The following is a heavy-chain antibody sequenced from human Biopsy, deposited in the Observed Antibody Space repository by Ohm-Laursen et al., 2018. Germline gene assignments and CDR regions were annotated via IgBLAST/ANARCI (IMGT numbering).Heavy chain of an antibody. D-gene: IGHD1-1*01. CDR1: GFTFGDAW. CDR3: ARPTNARAGGAPFDI. V-gene: IGHV3-33*08. Sequence: RSLRLSCAASGFTFGDAWMSWIRQAPGKGLEWVAVLWYDGTNKYYADSVKGRFTISRDNSKNTLYLQMNSLRAEDTAMYYCARPTNARAGGAPFDIWGQGTMVTVSS. J-gene: IGHJ3*02. CDR2: LWYDGTNK.